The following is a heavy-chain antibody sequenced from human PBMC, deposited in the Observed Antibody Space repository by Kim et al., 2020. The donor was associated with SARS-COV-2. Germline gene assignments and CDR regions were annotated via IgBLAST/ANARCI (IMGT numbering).Heavy chain of an antibody. J-gene: IGHJ2*01. V-gene: IGHV3-21*01. CDR2: ISSTASRV. CDR1: GFTFSDYS. CDR3: TRGRTSATDWYFDL. Sequence: LSLTCAASGFTFSDYSMNWVRQAPGKGLEWVSSISSTASRVYYADSVKGRFTISRDNAQNSLFLQMNSLRAEDTAVFYCTRGRTSATDWYFDLWGRGTLVTVSS. D-gene: IGHD1-26*01.